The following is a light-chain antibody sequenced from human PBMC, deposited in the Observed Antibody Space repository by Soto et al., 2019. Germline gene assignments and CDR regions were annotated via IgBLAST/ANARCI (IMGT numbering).Light chain of an antibody. V-gene: IGKV3D-20*02. CDR3: QQRSNWPIT. J-gene: IGKJ5*01. Sequence: EIVLTQSPGTLSWSPGEIAALSCRASQSVSSSYLAWYQQKPGQAPRLLIYGASSRATGIPARFSGSGSGTDFTLTISSLEPEDFAVYYCQQRSNWPITFGQGTRLENK. CDR1: QSVSSSY. CDR2: GAS.